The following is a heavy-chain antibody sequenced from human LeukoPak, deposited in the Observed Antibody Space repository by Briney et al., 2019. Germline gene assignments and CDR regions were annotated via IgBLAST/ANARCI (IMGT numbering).Heavy chain of an antibody. D-gene: IGHD5-18*01. CDR2: IYYSGST. V-gene: IGHV4-39*07. CDR3: ARVSGYSYGHEDY. CDR1: GGSISSSSYY. J-gene: IGHJ4*02. Sequence: SETLPLTCTVSGGSISSSSYYWGWIRQPPGKGLEWIGSIYYSGSTYYNPSLKSRVTISVDTSKNQFSLKLSSVTAADTAVYYCARVSGYSYGHEDYWGQGTLVTVSS.